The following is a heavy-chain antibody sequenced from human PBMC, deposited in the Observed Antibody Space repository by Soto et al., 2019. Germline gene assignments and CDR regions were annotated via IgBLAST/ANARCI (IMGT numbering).Heavy chain of an antibody. V-gene: IGHV1-18*01. CDR2: ISAYNGNT. D-gene: IGHD4-17*01. Sequence: ASVKVSCKASGYTFTSYGISWVRQAPGQGLEWKGWISAYNGNTNYAQKLQGRVTMTTDTSTSTAYMELRSLRSDDTAVYYCARDCVSYGDGQSAGAFDIWGQGTMVTVSS. CDR1: GYTFTSYG. CDR3: ARDCVSYGDGQSAGAFDI. J-gene: IGHJ3*02.